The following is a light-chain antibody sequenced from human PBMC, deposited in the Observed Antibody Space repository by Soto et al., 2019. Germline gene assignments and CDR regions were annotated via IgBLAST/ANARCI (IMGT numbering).Light chain of an antibody. CDR1: QSFNSY. V-gene: IGKV3-11*01. Sequence: EIVLTQSPATLSLSPGERATLSCRASQSFNSYLAWYHQKPGQAPRLPIYDASNRATGIPARFSGSGSGTDFTLTISSLEPADFAVYSCQQRSNWPSYTFGQGTKLEIK. CDR3: QQRSNWPSYT. CDR2: DAS. J-gene: IGKJ2*01.